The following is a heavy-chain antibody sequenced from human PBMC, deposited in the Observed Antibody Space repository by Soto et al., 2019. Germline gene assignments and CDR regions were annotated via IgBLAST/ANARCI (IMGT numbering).Heavy chain of an antibody. Sequence: EVQLVESGGGLVQPGGSLRLSCAASGFTFSDYWMSWVRQAPGKGLECVANIKTDGSEKYYVDPVKGRFTISRDNAKNSLYLQTNSLRAEDTAVYYCASSMGRGGNDYWGQGTLVAVSS. V-gene: IGHV3-7*05. CDR1: GFTFSDYW. CDR3: ASSMGRGGNDY. D-gene: IGHD3-10*01. CDR2: IKTDGSEK. J-gene: IGHJ4*02.